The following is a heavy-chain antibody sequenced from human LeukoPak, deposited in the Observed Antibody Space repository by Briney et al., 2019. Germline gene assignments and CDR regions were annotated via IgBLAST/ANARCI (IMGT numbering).Heavy chain of an antibody. CDR2: ISSSSSYI. D-gene: IGHD6-13*01. V-gene: IGHV3-21*01. J-gene: IGHJ4*02. CDR1: GFTFSSYS. CDR3: AREGAAAGNYLDY. Sequence: GGSLRLSCAASGFTFSSYSMNWVRQAPGKGLEWVSSISSSSSYINYADSVKGRFTISRDNAKNSLYLQMNSLRAEDTAVYYCAREGAAAGNYLDYWGQGTLVTVSS.